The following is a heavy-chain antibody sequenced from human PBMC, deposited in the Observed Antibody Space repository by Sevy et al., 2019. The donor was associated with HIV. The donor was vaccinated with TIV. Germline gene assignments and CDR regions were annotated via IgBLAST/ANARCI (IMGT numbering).Heavy chain of an antibody. J-gene: IGHJ4*02. CDR1: GFTFSNYW. D-gene: IGHD2-2*01. CDR2: INSAGTNT. Sequence: GGSLRLSCAASGFTFSNYWLHWVRQAPGKGLVWVSRINSAGTNTYYADSVKGRFTISRDNAKNTLYLQMNNLRAEDSAVYYCARDHPKPVCDLFGYWGQGTLVTVSS. CDR3: ARDHPKPVCDLFGY. V-gene: IGHV3-74*01.